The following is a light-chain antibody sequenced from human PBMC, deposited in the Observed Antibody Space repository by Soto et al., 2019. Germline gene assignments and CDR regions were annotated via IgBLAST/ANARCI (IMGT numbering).Light chain of an antibody. CDR2: DTS. Sequence: DIVLTQTPGTLSLSPGDRATLSCRASQSVSSSYLAWYQQKPGQAPRLLIYDTSTRATGIPARFSGGGSGTEFTLTISSLQSEDFAVYYCQQYNSWPPITFGQGTRLEIK. CDR1: QSVSSSY. V-gene: IGKV3-15*01. J-gene: IGKJ5*01. CDR3: QQYNSWPPIT.